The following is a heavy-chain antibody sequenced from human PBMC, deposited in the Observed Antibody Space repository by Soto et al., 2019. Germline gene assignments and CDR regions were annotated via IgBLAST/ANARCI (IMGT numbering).Heavy chain of an antibody. CDR1: GDAISSGTYY. D-gene: IGHD2-8*01. CDR2: IYYTGTT. V-gene: IGHV4-31*01. CDR3: ARSHGAFGRDFYCYMDV. J-gene: IGHJ6*03. Sequence: QVQLQESGPGLVKPSQTLSLRCSVSGDAISSGTYYWTWVRQPPGEGLEGIGNIYYTGTTYYNPSLRSLVTMSVDTSKNQFALNLNSVTAADTAVYYCARSHGAFGRDFYCYMDVWGKGTTVTVSS.